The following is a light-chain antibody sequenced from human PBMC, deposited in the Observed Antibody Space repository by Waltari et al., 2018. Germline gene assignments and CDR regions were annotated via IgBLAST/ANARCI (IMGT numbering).Light chain of an antibody. CDR1: QRISSY. CDR3: QESYSTPFT. CDR2: AAS. J-gene: IGKJ3*01. Sequence: DIQMTQSPSSLSASVGDRVTITCRASQRISSYLNWYQQKLGKAPKLLIYAASSLQSGVPSRFSGSGSGTDFTLTITSLQPEDFATYYFQESYSTPFTFGPGTKVAIK. V-gene: IGKV1-39*01.